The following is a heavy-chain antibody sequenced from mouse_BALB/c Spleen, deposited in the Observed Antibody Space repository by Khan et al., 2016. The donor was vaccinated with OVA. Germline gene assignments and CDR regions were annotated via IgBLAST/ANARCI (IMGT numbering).Heavy chain of an antibody. Sequence: EVQLQESGPSLVKPSQTLSLTCSVTGDSITSGYWSWIRKFPGNKLEYMGYMIYTGYTDYNPSLKSRFAIPRHTSNNQYYLQLNSVTTEDTATYNCARSTYRYAFAYWAQGTLVTVSA. J-gene: IGHJ3*01. D-gene: IGHD2-14*01. V-gene: IGHV3-8*02. CDR1: GDSITSGY. CDR2: MIYTGYT. CDR3: ARSTYRYAFAY.